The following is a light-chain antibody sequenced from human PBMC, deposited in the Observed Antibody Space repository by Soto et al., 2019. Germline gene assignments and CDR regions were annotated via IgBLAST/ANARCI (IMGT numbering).Light chain of an antibody. CDR1: QSVLYSSNNKNY. J-gene: IGKJ1*01. CDR2: WAS. CDR3: QQYYDNPRT. V-gene: IGKV4-1*01. Sequence: DFVMTQSPDSLSVSLGERATINCMSSQSVLYSSNNKNYLAWYQQKPGQPPKLLIYWASTRESGVPDRFSGSGSGTDFTLTISSLQTEDVAVYYCQQYYDNPRTFGQGTKVEIK.